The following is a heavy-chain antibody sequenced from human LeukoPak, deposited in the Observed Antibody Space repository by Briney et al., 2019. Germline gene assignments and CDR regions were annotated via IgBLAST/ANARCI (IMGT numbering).Heavy chain of an antibody. V-gene: IGHV3-21*01. CDR1: GYPFSDHY. J-gene: IGHJ6*02. CDR2: ISSSSSYI. CDR3: ARDRLDPRYQLLSRYYGMDV. D-gene: IGHD2-2*01. Sequence: PGGSLRLSCAVSGYPFSDHYIDWVRQAPGKGLEGVSSISSSSSYIYYADSVKGRFTISRDNAKNSLYLQMNSLRAEDTAVYYCARDRLDPRYQLLSRYYGMDVWGQGTTVTVSS.